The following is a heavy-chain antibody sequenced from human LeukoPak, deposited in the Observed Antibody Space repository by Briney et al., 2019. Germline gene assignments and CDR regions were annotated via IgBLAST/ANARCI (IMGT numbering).Heavy chain of an antibody. CDR2: MNEDGTRI. CDR1: GFTFSRYW. Sequence: QPGGSLRLSCAASGFTFSRYWMHWVRHAPGKGLVWVSRMNEDGTRIDYADSVKGRFTISRDNAKNTLYLQMDSLRVDDTAVYSCSSDFTGNDDSWGQGTLVTVSS. V-gene: IGHV3-74*01. D-gene: IGHD4-23*01. J-gene: IGHJ4*02. CDR3: SSDFTGNDDS.